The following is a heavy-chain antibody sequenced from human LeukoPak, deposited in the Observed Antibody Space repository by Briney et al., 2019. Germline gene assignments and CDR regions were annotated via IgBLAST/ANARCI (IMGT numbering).Heavy chain of an antibody. V-gene: IGHV3-49*04. Sequence: PGGSLRLSCTASGFTFGDYAMSWVRQAPGKGLEWVGFIRSKAYGGTTEYAASVKGRFTISRDDSKSIAYLQMNSLKTEDTAVYYCLTSLTGDFDYWGQGTLVTVSS. CDR1: GFTFGDYA. CDR3: LTSLTGDFDY. J-gene: IGHJ4*02. D-gene: IGHD7-27*01. CDR2: IRSKAYGGTT.